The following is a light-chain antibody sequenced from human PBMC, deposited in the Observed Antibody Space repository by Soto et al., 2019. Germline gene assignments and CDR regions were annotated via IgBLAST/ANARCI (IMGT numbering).Light chain of an antibody. Sequence: DIEMTQSPSTLSASVGDRVTITCRASQSISTWLAWYQQKPGKAPKLLIYDAASSESGVPSRLSGSGSGTEFTLTIRNLQPDDFATYYCHQYNTYWTFGQGTKVDIK. V-gene: IGKV1-5*01. CDR1: QSISTW. J-gene: IGKJ1*01. CDR3: HQYNTYWT. CDR2: DAA.